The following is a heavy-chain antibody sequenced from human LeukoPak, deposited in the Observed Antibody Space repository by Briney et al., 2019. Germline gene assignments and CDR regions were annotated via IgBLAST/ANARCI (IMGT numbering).Heavy chain of an antibody. J-gene: IGHJ3*02. D-gene: IGHD1-7*01. CDR1: VGTFSGYY. Sequence: SETLSLTCAGYVGTFSGYYWSWLRQPPGKGLEGIGEINHSGSTNYNPSLKSRVTISVDTSKNQFSLKLSSVTAADTAVYYCARGELELRAFDIWGQGTVVTVSS. CDR3: ARGELELRAFDI. V-gene: IGHV4-34*01. CDR2: INHSGST.